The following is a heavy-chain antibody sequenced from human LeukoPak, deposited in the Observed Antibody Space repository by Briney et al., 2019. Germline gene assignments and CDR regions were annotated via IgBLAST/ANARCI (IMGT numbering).Heavy chain of an antibody. CDR3: ATGIAAAGIYRSNDY. Sequence: ASVKVSCKVSGYTFTELSMHWVRQAPGKGLEWMGGFDPEDGETIYAQKFQGRVTMTEDTSTDTAYMELSSLRSEDTAVYYCATGIAAAGIYRSNDYWGQGTLVTVSS. D-gene: IGHD6-13*01. CDR2: FDPEDGET. J-gene: IGHJ4*02. V-gene: IGHV1-24*01. CDR1: GYTFTELS.